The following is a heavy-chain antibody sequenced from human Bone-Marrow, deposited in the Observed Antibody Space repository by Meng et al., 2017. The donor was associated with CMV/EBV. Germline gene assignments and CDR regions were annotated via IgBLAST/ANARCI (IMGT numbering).Heavy chain of an antibody. Sequence: ASVKVSCKASGYTFTSYYMHWVRQAPGQGLEWMGIINPSGGSTSYAQKFQGRVTMTRDTSTSTVYMELSSLRSEDTAGEDGERTGGGEEGREGGGKGTTVTVSS. CDR1: GYTFTSYY. V-gene: IGHV1-46*01. J-gene: IGHJ6*04. CDR3: ERTGGGEEGREG. CDR2: INPSGGST. D-gene: IGHD3-16*01.